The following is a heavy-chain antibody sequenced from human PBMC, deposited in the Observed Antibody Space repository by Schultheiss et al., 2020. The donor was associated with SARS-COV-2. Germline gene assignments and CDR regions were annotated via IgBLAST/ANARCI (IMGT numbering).Heavy chain of an antibody. D-gene: IGHD6-19*01. V-gene: IGHV3-33*06. CDR3: AKVTRYSSV. J-gene: IGHJ4*02. CDR2: IWYDGSNK. Sequence: GGSLRLSCAASGFTFSGSAMHWVRQAPGKGLEWVAVIWYDGSNKYYADSVKGRFTISRDNSKNTLYLQMNSLRAEDTAVYYCAKVTRYSSVWGQGTLVTVSS. CDR1: GFTFSGSA.